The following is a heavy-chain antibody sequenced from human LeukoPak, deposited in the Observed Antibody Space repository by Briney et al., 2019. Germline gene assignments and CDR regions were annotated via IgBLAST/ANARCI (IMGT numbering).Heavy chain of an antibody. V-gene: IGHV4-59*01. D-gene: IGHD2/OR15-2a*01. Sequence: SETLSLTCTVSGGSISSYYWSWIRQPPGKGLEWIGYIYYSGSTNYNPSLKSRVTISVDTSKNQFSLKLSSVTAADTAVYYCARDARPFSMDVWGQGTTVTVSS. CDR2: IYYSGST. CDR3: ARDARPFSMDV. CDR1: GGSISSYY. J-gene: IGHJ6*02.